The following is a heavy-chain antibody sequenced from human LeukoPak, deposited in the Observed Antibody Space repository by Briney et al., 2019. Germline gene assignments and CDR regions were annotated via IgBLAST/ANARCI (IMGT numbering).Heavy chain of an antibody. V-gene: IGHV4-59*01. CDR3: AREAFYWFDP. CDR1: GVSTSIYY. J-gene: IGHJ5*02. Sequence: KPSGTLSLTCTVSGVSTSIYYCSCIRDPPRKGLEWIGYIYYNGSNNYNPSLKSRVTISVDTSKNQFSLKLSSVTAADTAVYYCAREAFYWFDPCGQGTLVTVSS. CDR2: IYYNGSN.